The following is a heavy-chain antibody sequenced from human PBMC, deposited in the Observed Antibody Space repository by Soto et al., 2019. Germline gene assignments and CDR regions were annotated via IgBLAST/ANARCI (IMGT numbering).Heavy chain of an antibody. Sequence: QVQLVESGGGVVQPGRSLRLSCAASGFTFSSYAMHWVRQAPGKGLEWVAVISYDGSNKYYADSVKGRFTISRDNSKNTLYLQMNSLRAEDTAVYYCASSGFYYYYGMDVWGQGTTVTVSS. CDR3: ASSGFYYYYGMDV. D-gene: IGHD3-10*01. J-gene: IGHJ6*02. CDR2: ISYDGSNK. CDR1: GFTFSSYA. V-gene: IGHV3-30-3*01.